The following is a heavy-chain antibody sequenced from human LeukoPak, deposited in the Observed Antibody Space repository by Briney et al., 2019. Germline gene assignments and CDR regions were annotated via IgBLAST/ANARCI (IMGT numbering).Heavy chain of an antibody. V-gene: IGHV1-2*02. CDR3: ARGPSSSWYGGYYYYYMDV. J-gene: IGHJ6*03. D-gene: IGHD6-13*01. CDR1: GYTFTGYY. CDR2: INPNSGGT. Sequence: ASVKVSCKASGYTFTGYYMHWVRQAPGQGLEWMGWINPNSGGTNYAQKFQGRVTMTRDTSISTAYMELSSLRSEDTAVYYCARGPSSSWYGGYYYYYMDVWGKGTTVTVSS.